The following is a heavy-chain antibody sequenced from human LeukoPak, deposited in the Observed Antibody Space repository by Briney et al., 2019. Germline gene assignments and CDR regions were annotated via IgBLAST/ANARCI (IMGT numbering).Heavy chain of an antibody. J-gene: IGHJ4*02. Sequence: GASVKVSCKASGYTFTDYYIHWVRQAPGQGLEWMAWINPITGDTNYAQDFQGRVTVTRDTSTSSAYMDLSRLRSGDTALYYCAADPYGPEGGFDFWGQGTLVTVSS. CDR2: INPITGDT. CDR3: AADPYGPEGGFDF. D-gene: IGHD3-16*01. V-gene: IGHV1-2*02. CDR1: GYTFTDYY.